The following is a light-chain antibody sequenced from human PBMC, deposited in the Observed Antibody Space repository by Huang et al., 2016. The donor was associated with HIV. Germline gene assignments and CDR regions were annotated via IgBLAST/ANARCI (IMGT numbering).Light chain of an antibody. CDR3: QQRSNWPPSLT. Sequence: EIVLTQSPATLSLSPGERATLSCRASQRVSSYLAWYQQKPGQAPRLLIYDASNRATGIPARFSGSGSGTDFTLNISSLEPEDFAVYYCQQRSNWPPSLTFGGGTKVEIK. CDR2: DAS. CDR1: QRVSSY. V-gene: IGKV3-11*01. J-gene: IGKJ4*01.